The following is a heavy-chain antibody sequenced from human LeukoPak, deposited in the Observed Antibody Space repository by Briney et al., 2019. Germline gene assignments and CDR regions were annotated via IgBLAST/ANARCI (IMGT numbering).Heavy chain of an antibody. CDR3: ARGHSSGWYDY. J-gene: IGHJ4*02. V-gene: IGHV4-39*07. CDR1: GGSISSSSYY. CDR2: IYYSGST. D-gene: IGHD6-19*01. Sequence: SETLSLTCTVSGGSISSSSYYWGWIRQPPGKGLEWIGSIYYSGSTYYNPSLKSRVTISGDTSKNQFSLKLSSVTAADTAVYYCARGHSSGWYDYWGQGTLVTVSS.